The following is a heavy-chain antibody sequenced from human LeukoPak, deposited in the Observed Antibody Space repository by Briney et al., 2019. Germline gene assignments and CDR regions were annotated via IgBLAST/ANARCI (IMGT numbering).Heavy chain of an antibody. CDR1: GGSVSSYY. CDR3: ARDRLFGVVTD. D-gene: IGHD3-3*01. CDR2: IYYSGST. V-gene: IGHV4-59*02. Sequence: SETLSLTCTVSGGSVSSYYWSWIRQPPGKRREWIGYIYYSGSTNYNPSLKSRVTISVDTSKNQFSLKLRSVTAADTAVYYCARDRLFGVVTDWGQGTLVTVSS. J-gene: IGHJ4*02.